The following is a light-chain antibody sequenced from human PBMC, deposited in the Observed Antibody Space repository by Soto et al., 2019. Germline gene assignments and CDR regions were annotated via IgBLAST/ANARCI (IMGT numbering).Light chain of an antibody. CDR3: KKRYNWPLT. Sequence: DFQMTQSPSALSASVGDRVTITCRASQNIRSRLAWYQQKPGKDPKFLIYATSTFQSGLPSRFSGSGSGTDFTLTIRSLEPEDFAVYYCKKRYNWPLTFGGGTKGDIK. CDR2: ATS. J-gene: IGKJ4*01. CDR1: QNIRSR. V-gene: IGKV1-5*01.